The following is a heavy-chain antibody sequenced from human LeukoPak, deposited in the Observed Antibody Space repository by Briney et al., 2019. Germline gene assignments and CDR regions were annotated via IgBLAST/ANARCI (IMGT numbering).Heavy chain of an antibody. CDR1: PFTFTGYS. D-gene: IGHD2-21*02. CDR2: ISQDGSET. V-gene: IGHV3-7*01. J-gene: IGHJ4*02. Sequence: GGSLRLSCAASPFTFTGYSMTWVRQAPGKGLEWVATISQDGSETYYVDSVKGRFTISKDNAKNSMYLQMNSLRADDTAVYYCAGTAGYWGQGTLVTVSS. CDR3: AGTAGY.